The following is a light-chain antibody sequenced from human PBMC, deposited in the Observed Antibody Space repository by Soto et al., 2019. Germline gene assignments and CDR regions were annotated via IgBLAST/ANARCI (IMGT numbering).Light chain of an antibody. Sequence: QSVVTQEPSLTVSPGGTVTLTCGSSAGAVTSGHYPYWFQQRPGQVPKTLIYDANNRYPWTPARFSGSLFGGKAALTLWGAQPEDEADYYCLLQYNSEIRVFGGGTQLTVL. V-gene: IGLV7-46*01. J-gene: IGLJ3*02. CDR2: DAN. CDR1: AGAVTSGHY. CDR3: LLQYNSEIRV.